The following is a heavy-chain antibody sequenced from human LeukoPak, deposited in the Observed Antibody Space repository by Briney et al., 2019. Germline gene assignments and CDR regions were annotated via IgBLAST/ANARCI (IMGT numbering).Heavy chain of an antibody. CDR1: GGSISSGGYY. CDR2: IYYSGST. CDR3: ARRNYGSGSYYFDY. J-gene: IGHJ4*02. V-gene: IGHV4-31*03. D-gene: IGHD3-10*01. Sequence: PSETLSLTCTVSGGSISSGGYYWSWIRQHPGKGLEWIGYIYYSGSTYYNPSLKSRVTISVDTSKNQFSLKLSSVNAADTAVYYCARRNYGSGSYYFDYWGQGTLVTVSS.